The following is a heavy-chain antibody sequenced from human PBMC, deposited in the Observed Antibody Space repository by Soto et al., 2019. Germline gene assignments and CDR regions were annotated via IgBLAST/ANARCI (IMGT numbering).Heavy chain of an antibody. J-gene: IGHJ6*02. D-gene: IGHD4-17*01. V-gene: IGHV1-69*01. CDR3: ASTPTANYYYGMDV. Sequence: GXSVKVSCKASGGTLISYAISWVRQAPGQGLEWMGGIIPIFGTANYAQKFQGRVTITADESTSTAYMELSSLRSEDTAVYYCASTPTANYYYGMDVWGQGTTVTVSS. CDR2: IIPIFGTA. CDR1: GGTLISYA.